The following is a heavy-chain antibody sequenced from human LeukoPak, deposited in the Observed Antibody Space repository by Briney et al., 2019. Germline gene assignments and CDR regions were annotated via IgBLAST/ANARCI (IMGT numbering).Heavy chain of an antibody. CDR3: ARQQPYGPFDY. V-gene: IGHV1-3*01. CDR1: GYTFTNYA. D-gene: IGHD6-13*01. CDR2: ISGSNDNT. Sequence: GASVKVSCKPSGYTFTNYAIHWVRQAPGQRLEWMGWISGSNDNTKYSQRFQGRVAFTRDTSANINYMELSSLRSEDTAVYYCARQQPYGPFDYWGQGTLVTVSS. J-gene: IGHJ4*02.